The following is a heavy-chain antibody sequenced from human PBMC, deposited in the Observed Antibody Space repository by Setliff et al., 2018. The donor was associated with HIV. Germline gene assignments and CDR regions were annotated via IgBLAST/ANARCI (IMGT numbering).Heavy chain of an antibody. Sequence: SETLSLTCTVSGGSISSGGYSWGWIRQPPGKGPEWIGSITYSGSARYNPSLKSRVAISVDMSKNQFSLRVTSLTAADTAVYYCATSRVGNYPLDYWGRGTLVTVSS. D-gene: IGHD1-7*01. CDR2: ITYSGSA. V-gene: IGHV4-39*01. CDR1: GGSISSGGYS. J-gene: IGHJ4*02. CDR3: ATSRVGNYPLDY.